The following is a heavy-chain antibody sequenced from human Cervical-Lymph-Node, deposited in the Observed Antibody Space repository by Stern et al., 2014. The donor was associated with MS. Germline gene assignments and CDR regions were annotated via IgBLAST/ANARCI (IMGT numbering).Heavy chain of an antibody. CDR2: TYYRSKWYS. D-gene: IGHD2-2*01. CDR3: ARSRLNAFDI. Sequence: QVQLQQSGPGLLKPSQTLSLTCAISGDSVSSNSVAWNWIRQSPSRGLEWLGRTYYRSKWYSDSAESVKSRINITSDTSQNQFSLQLNSVTPDDTAVYFCARSRLNAFDIWGQGTVVTVSS. J-gene: IGHJ3*02. V-gene: IGHV6-1*01. CDR1: GDSVSSNSVA.